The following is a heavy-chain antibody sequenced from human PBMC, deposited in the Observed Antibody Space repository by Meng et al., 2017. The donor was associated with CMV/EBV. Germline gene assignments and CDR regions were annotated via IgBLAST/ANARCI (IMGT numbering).Heavy chain of an antibody. V-gene: IGHV3-11*04. Sequence: GESLKISCAASGFTFSDYYMSWIRQAPGKGLEWVPYISSSGSTIYYADSVKGRFTISRDNAKNSLYLQMNSLRAEDTAVYYCASYWNYRADYWGQGTLVTVSS. CDR2: ISSSGSTI. CDR3: ASYWNYRADY. J-gene: IGHJ4*02. CDR1: GFTFSDYY. D-gene: IGHD1-7*01.